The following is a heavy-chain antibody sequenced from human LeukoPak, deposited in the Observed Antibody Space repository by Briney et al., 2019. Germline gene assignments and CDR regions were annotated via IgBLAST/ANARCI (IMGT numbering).Heavy chain of an antibody. J-gene: IGHJ4*02. D-gene: IGHD6-13*01. V-gene: IGHV3-23*01. CDR1: GFTFSSYA. Sequence: PGGSLRLSCVASGFTFSSYAMSWVRQAPGKGLEWVSGISGSGGSTYYADSVKGRFTMSRDNSKNTLHLQMNSLRAEDTAVYYCAKDREAAANTYYFDYWGQGTLVTVSS. CDR2: ISGSGGST. CDR3: AKDREAAANTYYFDY.